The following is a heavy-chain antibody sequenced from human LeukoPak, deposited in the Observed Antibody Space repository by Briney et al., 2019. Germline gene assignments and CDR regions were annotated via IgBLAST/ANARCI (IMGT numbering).Heavy chain of an antibody. Sequence: PSETLSLTCTVSGGSISSYYWSWIRQPPGRGLEWIGYIYYSGSANYNPSLKSRVTMSVDTSKNQFSLKLSSVTAADTAVYYCARGGTRYYFDFWGQGTLVTVSS. CDR2: IYYSGSA. V-gene: IGHV4-59*12. D-gene: IGHD3-16*01. J-gene: IGHJ4*02. CDR1: GGSISSYY. CDR3: ARGGTRYYFDF.